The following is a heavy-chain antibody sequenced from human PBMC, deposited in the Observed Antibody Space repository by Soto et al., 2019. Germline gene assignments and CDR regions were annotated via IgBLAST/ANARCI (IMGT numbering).Heavy chain of an antibody. CDR1: GGSINSGGYY. J-gene: IGHJ4*02. CDR2: IYYTGST. CDR3: ARARSSGYSGYAPIDY. D-gene: IGHD5-12*01. V-gene: IGHV4-31*03. Sequence: QVQLQESGPGLVKPSQTLSLTCTVSGGSINSGGYYWSWIRQHPGKGLEWIGYIYYTGSTYYSPSLKSRVTISSDTSKNQFSLRLTSVTAADTAVYYCARARSSGYSGYAPIDYWGQGTLVTVSS.